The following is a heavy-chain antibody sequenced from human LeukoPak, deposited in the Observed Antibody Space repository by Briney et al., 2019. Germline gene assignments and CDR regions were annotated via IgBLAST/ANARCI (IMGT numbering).Heavy chain of an antibody. CDR3: AKEKGNWGSSYDY. CDR1: GGSISSGDYY. Sequence: SETLSLTCTVSGGSISSGDYYWSWIRQPPGKGLEWIGYIYYSGSTYYNPSLKSRVTISVDTSKNQFSLKLSSVTAADTAVYYCAKEKGNWGSSYDYWGQGTLVTVSS. D-gene: IGHD7-27*01. V-gene: IGHV4-30-4*08. CDR2: IYYSGST. J-gene: IGHJ4*02.